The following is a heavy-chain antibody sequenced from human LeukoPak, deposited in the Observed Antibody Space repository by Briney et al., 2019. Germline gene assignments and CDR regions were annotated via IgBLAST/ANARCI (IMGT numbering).Heavy chain of an antibody. Sequence: GGSLRLSCAVSGLTFSDSRMIWVRQAPGKGLEWVTSIWFDGSNIHYADSVKGRVIISRDNSKSALYLQMNSLRAEDTAIYYCARDSLPMAVTGPFDHWGQGALVTVSS. CDR1: GLTFSDSR. CDR2: IWFDGSNI. J-gene: IGHJ4*02. D-gene: IGHD6-19*01. CDR3: ARDSLPMAVTGPFDH. V-gene: IGHV3-33*08.